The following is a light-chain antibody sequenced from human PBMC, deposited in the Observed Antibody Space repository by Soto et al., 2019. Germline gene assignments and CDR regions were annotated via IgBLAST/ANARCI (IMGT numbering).Light chain of an antibody. CDR1: QSVSSNY. V-gene: IGKV3-20*01. CDR2: VAS. Sequence: EIVLTQSPGTLSLSPGEGATLSCRASQSVSSNYLAWYQQKPGQAPRLLIYVASSRAAGIPGKFSGSGSGTDFTLTISRLEPEDFAVYFCQHYDSSPTFGLGTKLEIK. CDR3: QHYDSSPT. J-gene: IGKJ2*01.